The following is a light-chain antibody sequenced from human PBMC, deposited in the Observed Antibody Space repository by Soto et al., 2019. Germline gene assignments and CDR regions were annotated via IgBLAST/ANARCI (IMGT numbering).Light chain of an antibody. Sequence: ILMTQSPATLSVSPGERATLSCRASQSASNNLAWYQQKPGQAPRLLIYDASTRATGIPARFSGSGSGTEFPLTVSGPQSEDFAVYYCQQYNYWPPWTFGQGTKVEIK. CDR1: QSASNN. CDR2: DAS. J-gene: IGKJ1*01. V-gene: IGKV3-15*01. CDR3: QQYNYWPPWT.